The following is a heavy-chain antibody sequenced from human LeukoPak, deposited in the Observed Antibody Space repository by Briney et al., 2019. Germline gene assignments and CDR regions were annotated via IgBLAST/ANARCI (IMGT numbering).Heavy chain of an antibody. Sequence: PGGSLRPSCAASGFTFSSYAMSWARQAPGKGLEWVSAISGSGGSTYYADSVKGRFTISRDNSKNTLYLQMNSLRAEDAAVYYCAREIPYYYYGMDVWGQGTTVTVSS. V-gene: IGHV3-23*01. CDR2: ISGSGGST. CDR1: GFTFSSYA. CDR3: AREIPYYYYGMDV. J-gene: IGHJ6*02.